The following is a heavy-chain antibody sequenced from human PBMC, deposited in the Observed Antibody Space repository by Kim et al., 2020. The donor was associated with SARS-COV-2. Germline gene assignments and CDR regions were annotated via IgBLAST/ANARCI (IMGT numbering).Heavy chain of an antibody. Sequence: SETLSLTCTISGDSIRSYCWSWFRQPPGKGLEWIGHLYYSGSTKYNPSLKSRVTISLDTSKKQFSLKLNSVTAADTAVYYCARGAFTAAAGNSFFDYWG. V-gene: IGHV4-59*01. D-gene: IGHD6-13*01. CDR2: LYYSGST. J-gene: IGHJ4*01. CDR1: GDSIRSYC. CDR3: ARGAFTAAAGNSFFDY.